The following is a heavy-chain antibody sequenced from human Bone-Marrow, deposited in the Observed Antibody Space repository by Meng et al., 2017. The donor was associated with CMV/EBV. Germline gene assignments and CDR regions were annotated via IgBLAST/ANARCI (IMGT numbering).Heavy chain of an antibody. D-gene: IGHD2-2*01. V-gene: IGHV1-46*01. CDR2: INPSIGTT. CDR1: GYTFTTYY. J-gene: IGHJ4*02. Sequence: ASVKVSCKASGYTFTTYYLHWVRQAPGQGLEWMGMINPSIGTTTYAEKFRGRVIMTADRSTNTVYMQLSSLRSEDTAVYYCARPTYCSSISCEVSMDYWGQGTLVTVS. CDR3: ARPTYCSSISCEVSMDY.